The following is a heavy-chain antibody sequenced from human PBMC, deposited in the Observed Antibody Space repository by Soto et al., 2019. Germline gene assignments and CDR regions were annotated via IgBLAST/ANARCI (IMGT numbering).Heavy chain of an antibody. CDR1: GFTFGDYA. V-gene: IGHV3-49*03. CDR3: TRALQGKLRYFDWPQR. J-gene: IGHJ4*02. Sequence: GGSLRLSCTASGFTFGDYAMSWFRQAPGKGLEWVGFIRSKAYGGTTEYAASVKGRFTISRDDSKSIAYLQMNSLKTEDTAVYYCTRALQGKLRYFDWPQRRGQGTLVTVS. CDR2: IRSKAYGGTT. D-gene: IGHD3-9*01.